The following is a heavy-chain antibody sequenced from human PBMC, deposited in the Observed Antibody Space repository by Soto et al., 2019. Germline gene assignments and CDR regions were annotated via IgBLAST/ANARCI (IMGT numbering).Heavy chain of an antibody. J-gene: IGHJ1*01. CDR2: FDPEEGKM. CDR1: GYSLNELC. D-gene: IGHD3-10*01. V-gene: IGHV1-24*01. CDR3: ATDLGVALAPLSILYFRQ. Sequence: ASVKVSCKVSGYSLNELCMHWVRQPPGKGLEWIGGFDPEEGKMIYAQNFQGRVTMTEDTSTDTAYMELNSLTSEDTAIYYCATDLGVALAPLSILYFRQWGQVTVVTASS.